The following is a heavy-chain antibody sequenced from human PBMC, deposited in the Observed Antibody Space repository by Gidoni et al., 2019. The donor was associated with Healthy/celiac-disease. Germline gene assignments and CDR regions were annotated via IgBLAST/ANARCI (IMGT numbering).Heavy chain of an antibody. CDR1: GFTFSSYS. CDR3: ACTGGSCYGADY. CDR2: ISSSSSYI. J-gene: IGHJ4*02. Sequence: EVQLVESGGGLVKPGGSLRLSCAASGFTFSSYSMNWVRQAPGKGLEWVSSISSSSSYIYYADSVKGRFTISRDNAKNSLYLQMNSLRAEDTAVYYCACTGGSCYGADYWGQGTLVTVLL. V-gene: IGHV3-21*01. D-gene: IGHD2-15*01.